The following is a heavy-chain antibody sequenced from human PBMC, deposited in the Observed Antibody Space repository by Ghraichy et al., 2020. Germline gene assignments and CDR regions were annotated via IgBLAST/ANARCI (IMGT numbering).Heavy chain of an antibody. CDR1: GFTFSSCA. D-gene: IGHD5-12*01. CDR2: IAVSDDFT. Sequence: GGSLRLSWAASGFTFSSCAMAWVGQAPGKGREWVTLIAVSDDFTYYADSVKGRFTISRDNSKKMLFLQMNSLRAEDTALYFCAKARCSGYGCDYFDYWGQGTLVSVSS. V-gene: IGHV3-23*01. CDR3: AKARCSGYGCDYFDY. J-gene: IGHJ4*02.